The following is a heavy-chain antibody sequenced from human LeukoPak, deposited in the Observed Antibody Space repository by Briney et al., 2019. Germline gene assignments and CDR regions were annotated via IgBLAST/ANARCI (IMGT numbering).Heavy chain of an antibody. CDR3: ARVGTYYRSLDS. CDR1: GGSISSSSYY. V-gene: IGHV4-39*01. J-gene: IGHJ4*02. CDR2: IYYSGST. Sequence: SETLSLTCTVSGGSISSSSYYWGWIRQPPGKGLEWIGSIYYSGSTYYNPSLKSRVTISVDTSKNQFSLKLSSVTAADTAVYYCARVGTYYRSLDSWGQGTLVTVSS. D-gene: IGHD3-10*01.